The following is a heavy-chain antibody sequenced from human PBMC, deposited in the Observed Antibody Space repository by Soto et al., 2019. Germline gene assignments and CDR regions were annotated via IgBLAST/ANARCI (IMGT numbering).Heavy chain of an antibody. CDR2: ISGSGGST. D-gene: IGHD3-9*01. J-gene: IGHJ5*02. Sequence: GGSLRLSCAASGFTFSSYAMSWVRQAPGKGLEWVSAISGSGGSTYYADSMKGRFTISRDNSKNTLYLQMNSLRAEDTAVYYCAKDSYYDILTGGADWFDPWGQGTLVTVSS. CDR1: GFTFSSYA. CDR3: AKDSYYDILTGGADWFDP. V-gene: IGHV3-23*01.